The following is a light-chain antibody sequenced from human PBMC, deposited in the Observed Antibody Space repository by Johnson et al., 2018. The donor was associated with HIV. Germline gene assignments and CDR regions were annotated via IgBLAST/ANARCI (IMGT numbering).Light chain of an antibody. CDR2: ENN. CDR3: GAWDSSLSSLYV. V-gene: IGLV1-51*02. CDR1: SSNIGSNY. Sequence: QSVLTQPPSVSAAPGQKVTISCSGSSSNIGSNYVSWYQQVPGTAPKLLIYENNKRPSGIPDRFSGSKSGTSATLGITGLQTGDEADYYCGAWDSSLSSLYVFGTGNKVNV. J-gene: IGLJ1*01.